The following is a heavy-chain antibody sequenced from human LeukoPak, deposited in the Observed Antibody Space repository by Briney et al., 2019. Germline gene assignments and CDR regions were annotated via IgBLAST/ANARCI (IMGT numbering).Heavy chain of an antibody. CDR1: GYTFTSYC. CDR2: INPSGGST. Sequence: ASVKVSCKASGYTFTSYCMHWVRQAPGQGLEWMGIINPSGGSTSYAQKFQGRVTITRDTSTSTVYMELSSLRSEDTAVYYCARGGIEMATIDYFDYWGQGTLVTVSS. CDR3: ARGGIEMATIDYFDY. J-gene: IGHJ4*02. D-gene: IGHD5-24*01. V-gene: IGHV1-46*01.